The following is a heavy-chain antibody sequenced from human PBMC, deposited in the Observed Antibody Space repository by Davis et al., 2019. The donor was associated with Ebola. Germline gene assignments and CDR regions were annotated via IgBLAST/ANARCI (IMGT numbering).Heavy chain of an antibody. CDR2: IGTAGDT. D-gene: IGHD6-19*01. CDR3: ARDPLSEQWLATFDY. Sequence: GGSLRLSCAASGFTFSSYDMHWVRQATGKGLEWFSAIGTAGDTYYPGSVKGRFTISRENAKNSLYLQMNSLRAEDTAVYYCARDPLSEQWLATFDYWGQGTLVTVSS. J-gene: IGHJ4*02. CDR1: GFTFSSYD. V-gene: IGHV3-13*01.